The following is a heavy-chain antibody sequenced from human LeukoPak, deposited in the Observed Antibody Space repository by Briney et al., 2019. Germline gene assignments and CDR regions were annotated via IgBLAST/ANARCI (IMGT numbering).Heavy chain of an antibody. CDR2: FYPEDGET. CDR1: GFTFSSYG. D-gene: IGHD3-22*01. J-gene: IGHJ3*02. Sequence: GGSLRLSCVECGFTFSSYGMHWVRQAPGKGLEWMGGFYPEDGETMYAQKLQGRDTITEDTSTYTAYMELSSLRSDDTAVYYCASLKNYYFSSCYLVTDAFDIWGHGTMVTVSS. V-gene: IGHV1-24*01. CDR3: ASLKNYYFSSCYLVTDAFDI.